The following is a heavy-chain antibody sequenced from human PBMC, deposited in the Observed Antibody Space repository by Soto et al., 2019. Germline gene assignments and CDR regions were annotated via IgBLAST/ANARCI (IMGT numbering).Heavy chain of an antibody. CDR1: GFTFSSYS. CDR3: ARAYTLVIAVAGTVDY. Sequence: GGSLRLSCAASGFTFSSYSMNWVRQAPGKGLEWVSSISSSSSYIYYADSVKGRFTISRDNAKNSLYLQMNSLRAEDTAVYYCARAYTLVIAVAGTVDYWGQGTLVTVSS. V-gene: IGHV3-21*01. D-gene: IGHD6-19*01. CDR2: ISSSSSYI. J-gene: IGHJ4*02.